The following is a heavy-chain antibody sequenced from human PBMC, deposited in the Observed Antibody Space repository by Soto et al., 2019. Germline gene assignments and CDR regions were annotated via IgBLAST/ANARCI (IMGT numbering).Heavy chain of an antibody. CDR1: GFTFSSYW. D-gene: IGHD4-17*01. CDR3: AGKLLYGDYVGGAFDI. Sequence: GGSLRLSCAASGFTFSSYWMSWVRQAPGKGLEWVANIKQDGSGKYYVDSVKGRFTISRDNAENSLYLQMNSLRAEDTAVYYCAGKLLYGDYVGGAFDIWGQGTMVTVSS. V-gene: IGHV3-7*01. J-gene: IGHJ3*02. CDR2: IKQDGSGK.